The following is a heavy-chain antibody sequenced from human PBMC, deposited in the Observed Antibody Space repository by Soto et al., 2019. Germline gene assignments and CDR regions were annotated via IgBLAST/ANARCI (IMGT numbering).Heavy chain of an antibody. D-gene: IGHD3-22*01. J-gene: IGHJ4*02. V-gene: IGHV1-3*01. CDR3: ARVKARKYYYDSSGYYFHY. CDR1: GYSLTIYA. Sequence: VKGYCKAVGYSLTIYAVDWVRQARGKSLEWIGWINGGDGDTKYSQKFQGRFTITSDTSASTAHMELSSLRSEDTAVYYCARVKARKYYYDSSGYYFHYWGQGTLVTVSS. CDR2: INGGDGDT.